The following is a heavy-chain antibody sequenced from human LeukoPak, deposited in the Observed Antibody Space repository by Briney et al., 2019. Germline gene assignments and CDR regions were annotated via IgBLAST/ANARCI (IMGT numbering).Heavy chain of an antibody. D-gene: IGHD1-26*01. J-gene: IGHJ6*03. Sequence: ASVKVSCKASGYTFTSYGISWVRQAPGQGLEWMGWISAYNGNTNYAQKLQGRVTMTTDTSTSTAYMELRSLRSDDTAVYYCARVSGSYSYYYYYYMDVWGKGTTVIVSS. V-gene: IGHV1-18*01. CDR1: GYTFTSYG. CDR2: ISAYNGNT. CDR3: ARVSGSYSYYYYYYMDV.